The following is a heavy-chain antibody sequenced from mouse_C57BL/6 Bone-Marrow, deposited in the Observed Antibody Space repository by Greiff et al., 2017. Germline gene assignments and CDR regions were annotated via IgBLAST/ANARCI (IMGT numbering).Heavy chain of an antibody. V-gene: IGHV8-8*01. CDR1: GFSLSTFGMG. CDR3: ARIRDYDYLYYYAMDY. Sequence: ESGPGILQPSQTLSLTCSFSGFSLSTFGMGVGWIRQPSGKGLEWLAHIWWADDKYYNPALKSRLTISKDTSKNQVFLKIANVDTADTATYYCARIRDYDYLYYYAMDYWGQGTSVTVSS. J-gene: IGHJ4*01. CDR2: IWWADDK. D-gene: IGHD2-4*01.